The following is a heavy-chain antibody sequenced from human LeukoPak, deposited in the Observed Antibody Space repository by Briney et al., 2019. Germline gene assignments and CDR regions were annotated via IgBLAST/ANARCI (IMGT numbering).Heavy chain of an antibody. V-gene: IGHV3-74*01. Sequence: GGSLRLSCGASGFTFTTHWIHWVRQAPGKGLVWVSRIKPDGSDTNYADSVKGRFTISRDNAKNTVYLQMNSLKASDTAMYYCARQGRGTMVRGVFGSYYYFDYWGQGTLVTVSS. CDR2: IKPDGSDT. D-gene: IGHD3-10*01. J-gene: IGHJ4*02. CDR3: ARQGRGTMVRGVFGSYYYFDY. CDR1: GFTFTTHW.